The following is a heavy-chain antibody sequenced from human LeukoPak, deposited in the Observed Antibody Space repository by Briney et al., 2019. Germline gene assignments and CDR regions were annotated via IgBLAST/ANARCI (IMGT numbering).Heavy chain of an antibody. CDR1: GYTFTGYY. V-gene: IGHV1-2*02. D-gene: IGHD2-21*02. CDR2: INPNSGGT. CDR3: AVNLAYCGGDCYPFDAFDI. J-gene: IGHJ3*02. Sequence: ASVKVSCKASGYTFTGYYMHWVRQAPGQGLEWMGWINPNSGGTNYAQKFQDRVTMTRDTSISTAYMEPSRLRSDDTAVYYCAVNLAYCGGDCYPFDAFDIWGQGTMVTVSS.